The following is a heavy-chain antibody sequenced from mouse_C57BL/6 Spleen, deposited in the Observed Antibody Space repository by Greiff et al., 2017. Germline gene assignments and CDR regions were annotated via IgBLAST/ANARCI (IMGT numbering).Heavy chain of an antibody. CDR3: ARHETGKDFDY. J-gene: IGHJ2*01. V-gene: IGHV5-6*01. Sequence: VQLKESGGDLVKPGGSLKLSCAASGFTFSSYGMSWVRQTPDKRLEWVATISGGGSYTYYPDSVKGRFTISRDNAKNTLYLQMSSLKSEDTAMYYCARHETGKDFDYWGQGTTLTVSS. CDR2: ISGGGSYT. CDR1: GFTFSSYG. D-gene: IGHD4-1*01.